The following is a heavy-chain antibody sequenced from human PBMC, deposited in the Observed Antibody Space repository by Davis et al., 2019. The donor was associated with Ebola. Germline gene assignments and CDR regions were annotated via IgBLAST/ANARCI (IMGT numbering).Heavy chain of an antibody. CDR2: IDWDDDK. CDR1: GFSLSTSGMC. CDR3: ARIPKYYDFWSGYYTYYYYGMDV. D-gene: IGHD3-3*01. J-gene: IGHJ6*02. Sequence: SGPTLVKPPQTLTLTCTFSGFSLSTSGMCVSWIRQPPGKALEWLALIDWDDDKYYSTSLKTRLTISKDTSKNQVVLTMTNMDPVDTATYYCARIPKYYDFWSGYYTYYYYGMDVWGQGTTVTVSS. V-gene: IGHV2-70*01.